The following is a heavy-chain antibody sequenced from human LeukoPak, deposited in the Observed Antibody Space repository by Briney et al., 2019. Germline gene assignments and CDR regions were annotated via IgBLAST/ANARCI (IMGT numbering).Heavy chain of an antibody. Sequence: PGGSLRLSCAASGFTFDDYAMHWVRQAPGKGLEWVSGISFNSGSIGYADSVKGRFTISRDNAKNSLYLQMDSLRVEDTAFYYCAKDNRRHYTSGPNPDSLHWGQGALVTVSS. J-gene: IGHJ4*02. V-gene: IGHV3-9*01. CDR1: GFTFDDYA. CDR2: ISFNSGSI. D-gene: IGHD6-19*01. CDR3: AKDNRRHYTSGPNPDSLH.